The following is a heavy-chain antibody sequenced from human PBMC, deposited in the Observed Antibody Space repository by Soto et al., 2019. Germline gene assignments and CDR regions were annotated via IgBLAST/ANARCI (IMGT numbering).Heavy chain of an antibody. CDR1: GSTFSDYS. Sequence: EVQLVESGGGLVKAGGSLRLSCAASGSTFSDYSINWVRQAPGKGLEWVSTISRIHKIYYADSVKGRFTISRDNAKNSLYLQMNSLRGEDTDVYYCARALRTVAAYGFDICGRGTMVTVSS. J-gene: IGHJ3*02. CDR2: ISRIHKI. D-gene: IGHD4-4*01. V-gene: IGHV3-21*01. CDR3: ARALRTVAAYGFDI.